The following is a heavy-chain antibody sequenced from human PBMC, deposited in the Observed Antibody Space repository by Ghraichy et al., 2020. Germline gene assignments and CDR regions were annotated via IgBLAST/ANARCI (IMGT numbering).Heavy chain of an antibody. Sequence: SVKVSCKASGGTFSSYAISWVRQAPGQGLEWMGGIIPIFGTANYAQKFQGRVTITADKSTSTAYMELSSLRSEDTAVYYCARDRGYYDSSGYYHDAFDIWGQGTMVTVSS. D-gene: IGHD3-22*01. CDR3: ARDRGYYDSSGYYHDAFDI. J-gene: IGHJ3*02. CDR1: GGTFSSYA. V-gene: IGHV1-69*06. CDR2: IIPIFGTA.